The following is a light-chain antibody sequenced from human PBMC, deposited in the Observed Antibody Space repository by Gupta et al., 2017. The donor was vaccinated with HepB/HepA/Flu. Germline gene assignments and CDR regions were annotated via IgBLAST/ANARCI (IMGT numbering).Light chain of an antibody. CDR2: WAS. V-gene: IGKV4-1*01. Sequence: DIVMTQSPDSLAVSLGERATINCKSSQSVLYSSNNKNYLSWYQQKPGQPPKLLIYWASTRESGVPDRSSGSGSGTDFTLTISSRQAEDVAVYYCQQYYSSPWTFGQGTXVEIK. CDR1: QSVLYSSNNKNY. CDR3: QQYYSSPWT. J-gene: IGKJ1*01.